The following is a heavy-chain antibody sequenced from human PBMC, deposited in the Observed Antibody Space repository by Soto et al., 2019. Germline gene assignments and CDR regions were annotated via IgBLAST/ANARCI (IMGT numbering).Heavy chain of an antibody. CDR3: ARGAFTYYYGSGSHNWFDP. J-gene: IGHJ5*02. CDR2: IWYDGSNK. D-gene: IGHD3-10*01. V-gene: IGHV3-33*01. Sequence: PGGSLRLSCAASGFTFSSYGMHWARQAPGKGLEWVAVIWYDGSNKYYADSVKGRFTISRDNSKNTLYLQMNSLRAEDTAVYYCARGAFTYYYGSGSHNWFDPWGQGTLVTVSS. CDR1: GFTFSSYG.